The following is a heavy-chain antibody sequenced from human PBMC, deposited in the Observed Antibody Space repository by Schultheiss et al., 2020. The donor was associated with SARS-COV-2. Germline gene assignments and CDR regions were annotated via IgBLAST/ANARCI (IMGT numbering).Heavy chain of an antibody. J-gene: IGHJ6*03. CDR3: ARLPRKYGSGAYYYMDV. V-gene: IGHV3-72*01. CDR2: TRNKANSYTT. CDR1: GFTFSDHY. D-gene: IGHD3-10*01. Sequence: GGALRLSCAASGFTFSDHYMDWVRQAPGKGLEWVGRTRNKANSYTTEYAASVKGRFTISRDDSKNSLYLQMNSLKTEDTAVYYCARLPRKYGSGAYYYMDVWGKGTTVTVSS.